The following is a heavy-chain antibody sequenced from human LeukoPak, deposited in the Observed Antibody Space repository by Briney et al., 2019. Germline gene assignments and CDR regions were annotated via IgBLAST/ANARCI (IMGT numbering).Heavy chain of an antibody. J-gene: IGHJ3*01. V-gene: IGHV4-39*01. CDR1: GGSLSSNTYY. Sequence: PSETLSLTCSVSGGSLSSNTYYWVWIRQPPGKGLEWIGSISYSGNTYYNPSLKSPVTISVDTSKNQFSLKLSSVTAADTAVYYCARHHRVLQAFDVWGQGTMVTVSS. CDR3: ARHHRVLQAFDV. D-gene: IGHD3-16*01. CDR2: ISYSGNT.